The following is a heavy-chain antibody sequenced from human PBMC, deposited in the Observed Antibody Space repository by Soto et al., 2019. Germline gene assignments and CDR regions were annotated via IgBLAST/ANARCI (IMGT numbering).Heavy chain of an antibody. Sequence: GGSLRLSCAASGFTFSSYGMHWVRQAPGKGLEWVAVIWYDGSNKYYADSVKGRFTISRDNSKNTLYLQMNSLRAEDTAVYYCARVVTAIFDAFDIWGQGTMVTVSS. V-gene: IGHV3-33*01. J-gene: IGHJ3*02. CDR1: GFTFSSYG. CDR3: ARVVTAIFDAFDI. D-gene: IGHD2-21*02. CDR2: IWYDGSNK.